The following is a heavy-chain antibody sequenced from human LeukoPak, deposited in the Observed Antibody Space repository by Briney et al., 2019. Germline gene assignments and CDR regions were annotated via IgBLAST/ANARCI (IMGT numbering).Heavy chain of an antibody. CDR1: GYSISSGYY. CDR3: ACLVGVIDY. CDR2: IYYSGST. D-gene: IGHD3-22*01. Sequence: PSETLSLTCTVSGYSISSGYYWGWIRQPPGKGLEWIGSIYYSGSTYYNPSLRSRVTISVDTSKNQFSLKLSSVTAADTAVYYCACLVGVIDYWGQGTLVTVSS. V-gene: IGHV4-38-2*02. J-gene: IGHJ4*02.